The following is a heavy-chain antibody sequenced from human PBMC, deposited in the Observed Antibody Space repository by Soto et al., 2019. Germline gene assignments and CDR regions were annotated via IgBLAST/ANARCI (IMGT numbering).Heavy chain of an antibody. CDR3: AREQRFLGWSTAYYYGTDV. J-gene: IGHJ6*02. V-gene: IGHV1-18*04. D-gene: IGHD3-3*01. CDR1: RYTFTTYG. Sequence: SDQVSFQGSRYTFTTYGISWVRQGPGQGLEWMGWISAYNGNTNYAQKLQGRVTMTTDTSTSTAYMELRSLRSEDTAVYYCAREQRFLGWSTAYYYGTDVWGQGTTVTVSS. CDR2: ISAYNGNT.